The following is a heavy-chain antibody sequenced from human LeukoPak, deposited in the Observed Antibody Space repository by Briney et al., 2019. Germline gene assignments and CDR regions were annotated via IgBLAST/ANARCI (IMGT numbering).Heavy chain of an antibody. J-gene: IGHJ4*02. Sequence: GGSLRLSCAASGFTFSNYPMNWVRQAPGKGLEWVSSISSSSSYIYYADSVKGRFTISRDNAKNSLYLQMNSLRAEDTAVYYCARLTMVRGFDYWGQGTLVTVSS. V-gene: IGHV3-21*01. CDR2: ISSSSSYI. CDR1: GFTFSNYP. CDR3: ARLTMVRGFDY. D-gene: IGHD3-10*01.